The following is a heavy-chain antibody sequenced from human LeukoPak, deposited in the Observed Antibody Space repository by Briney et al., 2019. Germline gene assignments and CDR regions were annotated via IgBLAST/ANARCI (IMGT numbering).Heavy chain of an antibody. CDR2: INPSGGST. CDR3: GRAVRAGGFDY. V-gene: IGHV1-46*01. D-gene: IGHD1-26*01. Sequence: VASVKVSCKASGYTFISYYIHWVRQAPGQGLEWMGIINPSGGSTSYTHKFQGRVTMTRDTSTSTVYMELSSLRSEETAVYYCGRAVRAGGFDYWGQGTLVTVSS. CDR1: GYTFISYY. J-gene: IGHJ4*02.